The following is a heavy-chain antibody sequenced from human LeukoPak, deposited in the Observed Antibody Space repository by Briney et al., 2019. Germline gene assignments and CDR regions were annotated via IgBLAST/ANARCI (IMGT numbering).Heavy chain of an antibody. V-gene: IGHV3-20*01. CDR1: GFTFDDYG. CDR3: ARDAYYYDSSGYSELDY. J-gene: IGHJ4*02. Sequence: GGSLRLSCAASGFTFDDYGMSWVRQAPGKGLEWVSGINWNGGSTGYADSAKGRFTISRDNAKNSLYLQMNSLRAEDTALYHCARDAYYYDSSGYSELDYWGQGTLVTVSS. CDR2: INWNGGST. D-gene: IGHD3-22*01.